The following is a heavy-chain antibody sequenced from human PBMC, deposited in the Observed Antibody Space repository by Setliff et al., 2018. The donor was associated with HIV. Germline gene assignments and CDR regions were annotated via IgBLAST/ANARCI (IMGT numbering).Heavy chain of an antibody. CDR2: IYDNEKT. CDR1: GGVSGGDMGVHD. Sequence: SETLSLTCSVSGGVSGGDMGVHDWSWIRQPPGKGLEWIGYIYDNEKTFYNPSLKSRVTITVDTSKNQISLQLTSVTAEDTALYYCARHHYYDSGSPNWFDPWGQGTLVTVSS. CDR3: ARHHYYDSGSPNWFDP. D-gene: IGHD3-10*01. J-gene: IGHJ5*02. V-gene: IGHV4-61*08.